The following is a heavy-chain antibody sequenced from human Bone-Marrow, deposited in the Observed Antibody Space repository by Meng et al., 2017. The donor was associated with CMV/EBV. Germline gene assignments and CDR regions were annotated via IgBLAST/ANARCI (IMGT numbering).Heavy chain of an antibody. V-gene: IGHV1-18*01. CDR2: VSADNGDT. CDR3: ARIDLTSTIFGVVPN. D-gene: IGHD3-3*01. Sequence: ASVKVSCKTSGYTFTRFGVTWMRQAPGQGLEWMGWVSADNGDTNYAQKFQGRVTMTTDTSTTTAFMELRSLTSDDTAVYYCARIDLTSTIFGVVPNWGQGTPVTVSS. CDR1: GYTFTRFG. J-gene: IGHJ4*02.